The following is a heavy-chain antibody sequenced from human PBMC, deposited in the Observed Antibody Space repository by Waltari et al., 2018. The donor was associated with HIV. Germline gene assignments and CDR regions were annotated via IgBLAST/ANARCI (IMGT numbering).Heavy chain of an antibody. Sequence: QVQLVQSGPEVKMPGSSVTVSCTTPRGMSNDYAINWVRRAPGQGLEWVGGIVPSLVTPDYAPLFEGRTTISADRSTGTVYLKLTHLKSADSAIYFCARVTTHLTLDGGFESWGQGTPITVSP. CDR1: RGMSNDYA. CDR2: IVPSLVTP. V-gene: IGHV1-69*06. J-gene: IGHJ5*01. CDR3: ARVTTHLTLDGGFES. D-gene: IGHD2-21*02.